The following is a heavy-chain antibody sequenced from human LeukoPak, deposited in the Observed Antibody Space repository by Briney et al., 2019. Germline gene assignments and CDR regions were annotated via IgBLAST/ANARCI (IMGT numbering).Heavy chain of an antibody. CDR1: GYTLTELS. D-gene: IGHD4-17*01. CDR2: FDPEDGET. J-gene: IGHJ4*02. CDR3: ARGDDYGDYSVH. Sequence: GASVKVSCKVSGYTLTELSMHWVRQAPGRGLEWMGGFDPEDGETIYAQKFQGRVTMTEDTSTDTAYMELSSLRSEDTAVYYCARGDDYGDYSVHWGQGTLVTVSS. V-gene: IGHV1-24*01.